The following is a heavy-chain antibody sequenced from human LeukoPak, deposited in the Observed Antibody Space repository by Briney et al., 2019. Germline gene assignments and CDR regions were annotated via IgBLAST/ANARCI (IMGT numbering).Heavy chain of an antibody. D-gene: IGHD4-17*01. CDR1: GFTFGDFA. CDR2: ISRYDTLI. Sequence: GGSLRLSCTASGFTFGDFAMSWVRQVPGKGLEWLSYISRYDTLIQYADSVKGRFTISRDDAKNSLYLQMNSLRAEDTGVYHCVRDASETKMGWVYFDYWGQGTLVTVSS. CDR3: VRDASETKMGWVYFDY. V-gene: IGHV3-48*03. J-gene: IGHJ4*02.